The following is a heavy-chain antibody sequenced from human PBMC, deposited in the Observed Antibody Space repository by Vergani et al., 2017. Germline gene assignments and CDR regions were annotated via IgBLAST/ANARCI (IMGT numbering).Heavy chain of an antibody. J-gene: IGHJ4*02. V-gene: IGHV3-9*01. Sequence: EVQLVESGGGLVQPGRSLRLSCAASGFTFDDYAMHWVRQAPGKGLEWVSGISWSSGSVGYADSVKGRFTISRDNAKNALYLQMNSLRAEDTAVYYCARDLNPHVVPAAIGYWGQGTLVTVSS. CDR3: ARDLNPHVVPAAIGY. CDR1: GFTFDDYA. CDR2: ISWSSGSV. D-gene: IGHD2-2*02.